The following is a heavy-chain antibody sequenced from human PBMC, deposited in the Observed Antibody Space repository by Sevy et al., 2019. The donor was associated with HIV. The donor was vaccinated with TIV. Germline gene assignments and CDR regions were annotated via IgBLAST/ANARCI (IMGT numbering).Heavy chain of an antibody. J-gene: IGHJ5*02. V-gene: IGHV3-21*01. CDR1: GFAFSSYT. CDR2: ISSSSDYI. Sequence: GSLRLSCAASGFAFSSYTMNCVRQAPGKGLEWVSSISSSSDYIYYADSVRGRFTISRDNAKKSLYLQMNSLRAEDTAVYYCARDGLGSGTSQNWFDPWGQGTLVTVSS. D-gene: IGHD3-10*01. CDR3: ARDGLGSGTSQNWFDP.